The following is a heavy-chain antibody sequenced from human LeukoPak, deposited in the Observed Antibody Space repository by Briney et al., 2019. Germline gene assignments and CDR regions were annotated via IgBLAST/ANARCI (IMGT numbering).Heavy chain of an antibody. V-gene: IGHV7-4-1*02. CDR1: GYTFNKYA. CDR3: TRGRFKLGRDYSDDYDNYYGMDV. J-gene: IGHJ6*02. CDR2: INTNTGNP. Sequence: ASVKVSCKASGYTFNKYAINWVRQAPGQGLEWMGWINTNTGNPTYAQGFTGRFVFSLDTSVNTAHLQISSLKAADTAVYYCTRGRFKLGRDYSDDYDNYYGMDVWGQGTTVTVSS. D-gene: IGHD4-17*01.